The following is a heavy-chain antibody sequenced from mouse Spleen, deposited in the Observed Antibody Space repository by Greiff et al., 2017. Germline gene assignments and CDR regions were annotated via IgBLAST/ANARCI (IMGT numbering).Heavy chain of an antibody. CDR3: ARFYDPYYFDY. CDR1: GYTFTSYW. Sequence: QVQLKQPGAELVKPGASVKLSCKASGYTFTSYWMHWVKQRPGQGLEWIGMIHPNSGSTNYNEKFKSKATLTVDKSSSTAYMQLSSLTSEDSAVYYCARFYDPYYFDYWGQGTTLTVSS. D-gene: IGHD2-3*01. CDR2: IHPNSGST. J-gene: IGHJ2*01. V-gene: IGHV1-64*01.